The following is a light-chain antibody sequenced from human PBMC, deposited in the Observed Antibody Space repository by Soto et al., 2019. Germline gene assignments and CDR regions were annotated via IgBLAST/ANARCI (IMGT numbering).Light chain of an antibody. CDR2: AAS. Sequence: EIVMTQSPATLSVSPGERAILSCRASQSISINLAWYKQKPGQAPRLLIYAASNRATGVPARFSGSWSGTEFTLTIISLQSEDFAVYYCQQYNNLITFGQGTRLEIK. V-gene: IGKV3-15*01. J-gene: IGKJ5*01. CDR3: QQYNNLIT. CDR1: QSISIN.